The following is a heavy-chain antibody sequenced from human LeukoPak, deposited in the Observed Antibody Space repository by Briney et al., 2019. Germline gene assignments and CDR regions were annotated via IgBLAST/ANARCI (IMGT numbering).Heavy chain of an antibody. CDR1: GFTFSSYA. CDR3: AKEIVVVPAAMFGGAQTYGMDV. CDR2: ISGSGGST. Sequence: AGGSLRLSRAASGFTFSSYAMSWVRQAPGKGLEWVSAISGSGGSTYYADSVKGRFTISRDNSKNTLYLQMNSLRAEDTAVYYCAKEIVVVPAAMFGGAQTYGMDVWGQGTTVTVSS. J-gene: IGHJ6*02. V-gene: IGHV3-23*01. D-gene: IGHD2-2*01.